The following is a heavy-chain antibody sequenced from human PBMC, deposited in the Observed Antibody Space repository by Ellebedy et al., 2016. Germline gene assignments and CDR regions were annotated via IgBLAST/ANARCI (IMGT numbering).Heavy chain of an antibody. CDR1: GFRFNDEW. J-gene: IGHJ4*02. CDR3: IKGGGSGRPFDF. V-gene: IGHV3-7*02. Sequence: GGSLRLXXAASGFRFNDEWMGWVRQAPGKGLDWVPNINEGGDEQNYVGSVKGRFTISRDNARSALYLQMSGLRVDDTAIYYCIKGGGSGRPFDFWGQGSLVTVSS. CDR2: INEGGDEQ. D-gene: IGHD6-19*01.